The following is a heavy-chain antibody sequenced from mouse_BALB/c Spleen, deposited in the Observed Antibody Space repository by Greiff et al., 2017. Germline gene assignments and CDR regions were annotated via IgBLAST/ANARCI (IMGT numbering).Heavy chain of an antibody. CDR1: GFSLTSYG. V-gene: IGHV2-4-1*01. J-gene: IGHJ4*01. CDR3: ARKNYGSRDAMDY. Sequence: VQLQESGPGLVQPSQSLSITCTVSGFSLTSYGVHWVRQSPGKGLEWLGVLWSGGSTDYNAAFISRLSISKDNSKSQVFFKMNSLQADDTAIYYCARKNYGSRDAMDYWGQGTSVTVSS. D-gene: IGHD1-1*01. CDR2: LWSGGST.